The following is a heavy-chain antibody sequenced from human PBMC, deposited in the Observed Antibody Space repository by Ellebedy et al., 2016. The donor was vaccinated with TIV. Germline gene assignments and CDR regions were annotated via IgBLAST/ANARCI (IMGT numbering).Heavy chain of an antibody. V-gene: IGHV3-30-3*01. CDR2: ISYDGSNK. Sequence: GESLKISXAASGFIFSSYAMHWVRQAPGKGLEWVAVISYDGSNKYYADSVKGRFTISRDNSKNTLYLQMNSLRAEDTAGYYCAKDDVKGTVNFYYMDVWGNGTTVTVSS. J-gene: IGHJ6*03. D-gene: IGHD1-7*01. CDR1: GFIFSSYA. CDR3: AKDDVKGTVNFYYMDV.